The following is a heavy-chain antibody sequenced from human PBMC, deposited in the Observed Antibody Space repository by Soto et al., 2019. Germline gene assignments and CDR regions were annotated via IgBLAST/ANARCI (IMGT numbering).Heavy chain of an antibody. Sequence: PSETLSLTCAVSGGSISSSNWWSWVRQPPGKGLEWIGEIYHSGSTNYNPSLKSRVTISVDKSKNQFSLKLSSVTAADTAVYYCASRPIAARWWFDPWGQGTLVTVSS. V-gene: IGHV4-4*02. J-gene: IGHJ5*02. CDR3: ASRPIAARWWFDP. D-gene: IGHD6-6*01. CDR2: IYHSGST. CDR1: GGSISSSNW.